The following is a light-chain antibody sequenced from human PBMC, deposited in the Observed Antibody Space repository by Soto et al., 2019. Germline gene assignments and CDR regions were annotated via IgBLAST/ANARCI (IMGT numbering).Light chain of an antibody. Sequence: QSVLTQPPSASGTPGQRVSISCSGGSSNIGSTAVDWYYQVPGTAPKLLIYSNNERPSGVPDRFSGSKSGTSASLAISGLQSEDEGDYFCATWDYDLSGVVFSGGTKLTVL. CDR2: SNN. CDR1: SSNIGSTA. J-gene: IGLJ2*01. CDR3: ATWDYDLSGVV. V-gene: IGLV1-44*01.